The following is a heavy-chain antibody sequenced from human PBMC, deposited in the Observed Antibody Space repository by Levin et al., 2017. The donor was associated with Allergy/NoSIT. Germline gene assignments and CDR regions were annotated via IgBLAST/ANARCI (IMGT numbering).Heavy chain of an antibody. Sequence: GESLKISCKASGYTFTSYDINWVRQATGQGLEWMGWMNPNSGNTGYAQKFQGRVTMTRNTSISTAYMELSSLRSEDTAVYYCATYRSGYDNYDYYGMDVWGQGTTVTVSS. J-gene: IGHJ6*02. CDR3: ATYRSGYDNYDYYGMDV. CDR2: MNPNSGNT. V-gene: IGHV1-8*01. D-gene: IGHD5-12*01. CDR1: GYTFTSYD.